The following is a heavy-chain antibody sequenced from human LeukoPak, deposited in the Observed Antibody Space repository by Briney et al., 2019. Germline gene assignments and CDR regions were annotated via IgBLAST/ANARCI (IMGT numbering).Heavy chain of an antibody. CDR1: GFTFSSSS. V-gene: IGHV3-23*01. CDR2: INGGGGVK. J-gene: IGHJ4*02. CDR3: AKRPDYGASPGYFDY. D-gene: IGHD4-17*01. Sequence: PGGSLRLSCAASGFTFSSSSMSWVRQAPGKGLEWVSAINGGGGVKYYADSVKGRFAISRDNSKNTLYLQMNTLRAEDTAVYYCAKRPDYGASPGYFDYWGQGTLVTVSS.